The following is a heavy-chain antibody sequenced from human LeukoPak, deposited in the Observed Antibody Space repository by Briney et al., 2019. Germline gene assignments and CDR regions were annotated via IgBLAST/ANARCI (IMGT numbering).Heavy chain of an antibody. Sequence: PSETLSLTCAVSGGSISSGGYSWSWIRQPPGKGLEWIGYIYYSGSTYYNPSLKSRVTISVDTSKNQFSLKLSSVTAADTAVYYCARALRCGGDCYGGVGYWGQGTLVTVSS. V-gene: IGHV4-30-4*08. J-gene: IGHJ4*02. CDR1: GGSISSGGYS. CDR2: IYYSGST. CDR3: ARALRCGGDCYGGVGY. D-gene: IGHD2-21*02.